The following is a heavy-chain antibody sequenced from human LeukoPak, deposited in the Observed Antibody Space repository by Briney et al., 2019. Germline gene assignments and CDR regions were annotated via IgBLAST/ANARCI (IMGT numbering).Heavy chain of an antibody. Sequence: ASVKVSCKASGYTFTGYYMHWVRQAPGQGLEWMGWINPNSGGTNYAQKFQGRVTMTRDTSISTAYMELSRLRSDDTAVYYCARVHNDFWSGYRPKNYYYMDVWGKGTTVTVSS. V-gene: IGHV1-2*02. D-gene: IGHD3-3*01. CDR3: ARVHNDFWSGYRPKNYYYMDV. J-gene: IGHJ6*03. CDR1: GYTFTGYY. CDR2: INPNSGGT.